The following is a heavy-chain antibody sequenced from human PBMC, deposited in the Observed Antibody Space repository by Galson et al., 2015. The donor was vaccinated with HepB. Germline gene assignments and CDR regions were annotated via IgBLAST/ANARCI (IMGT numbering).Heavy chain of an antibody. CDR3: AREKYYDSSGYYPYYFDS. CDR1: GFTFSNYC. Sequence: SLRLSCEASGFTFSNYCMSWVRQAPGQGLEWVANIKQHGSEKFYVDSVKGRFTISRDNAKNSVYMQMNSLRAEDTAVYYCAREKYYDSSGYYPYYFDSWGQGTLVTVSS. J-gene: IGHJ4*02. CDR2: IKQHGSEK. V-gene: IGHV3-7*03. D-gene: IGHD3-22*01.